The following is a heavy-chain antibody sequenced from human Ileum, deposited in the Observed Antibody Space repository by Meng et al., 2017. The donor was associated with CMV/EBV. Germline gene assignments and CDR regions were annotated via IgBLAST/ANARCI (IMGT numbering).Heavy chain of an antibody. CDR3: ARTGASGYSYGHY. CDR2: SSYNGNT. CDR1: GYTFTSYG. Sequence: ASVKVSCKASGYTFTSYGISWVRQAPGQGLEWMGWSSYNGNTNYAQQFQGRVTMTTDTSTSTAYMELRSLRSDDTAVYYCARTGASGYSYGHYWGQGTLVTVSS. D-gene: IGHD3-22*01. V-gene: IGHV1-18*01. J-gene: IGHJ4*02.